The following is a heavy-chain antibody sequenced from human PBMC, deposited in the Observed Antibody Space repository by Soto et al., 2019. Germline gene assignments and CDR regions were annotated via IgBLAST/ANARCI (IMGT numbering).Heavy chain of an antibody. V-gene: IGHV1-69*06. CDR1: GVTFSRYA. CDR3: ARELSPKRWLQFNY. Sequence: SVKVSCKASGVTFSRYAISWVRQAPGQGLEWMGGIIPSFGTANYAQKFQGRVTITADKSTSTAYMELSSLRSEDTAVYYCARELSPKRWLQFNYWGQGTLVTVSS. J-gene: IGHJ4*02. CDR2: IIPSFGTA. D-gene: IGHD5-12*01.